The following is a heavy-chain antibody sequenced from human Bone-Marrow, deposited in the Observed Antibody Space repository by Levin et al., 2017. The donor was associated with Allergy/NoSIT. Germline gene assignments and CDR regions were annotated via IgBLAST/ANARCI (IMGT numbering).Heavy chain of an antibody. Sequence: SCAASGFTFSNYAITWVRQAPGKGLEWVSSITSSGGSTYCADSVKGRFTISRDNPQNTLYLQMSNLRAEDTAIYYCAKDRVVVVGLFDYWGPGSLVTVSS. CDR2: ITSSGGST. J-gene: IGHJ4*02. CDR1: GFTFSNYA. CDR3: AKDRVVVVGLFDY. D-gene: IGHD2-15*01. V-gene: IGHV3-23*01.